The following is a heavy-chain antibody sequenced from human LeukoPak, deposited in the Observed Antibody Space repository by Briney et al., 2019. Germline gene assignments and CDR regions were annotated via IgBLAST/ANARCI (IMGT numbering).Heavy chain of an antibody. D-gene: IGHD2-15*01. Sequence: GGSLRLSCAASGFTFSGYWMHWVRQAPGKGLVWVSHINTDGSSATYADAVKGRFTISRDNAKNTLYLQMNSLGAEDTAVYYCGRVITTATRHGDSWGQGTLVTVSS. CDR2: INTDGSSA. V-gene: IGHV3-74*01. CDR1: GFTFSGYW. CDR3: GRVITTATRHGDS. J-gene: IGHJ4*02.